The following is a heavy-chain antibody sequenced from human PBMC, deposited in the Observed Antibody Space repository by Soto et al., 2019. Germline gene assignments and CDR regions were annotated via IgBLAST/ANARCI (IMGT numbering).Heavy chain of an antibody. CDR1: GGSISSGGYY. Sequence: PSETLSLTCTVSGGSISSGGYYWSWIRQHPGKGLEWIGYIYYSGSTYYNPSLKSRVTISVDTSKNQFSLKLSSVTAADTAVYYCARAEFDYFNNWFDPWGQGTLVTVSS. D-gene: IGHD3-9*01. CDR3: ARAEFDYFNNWFDP. V-gene: IGHV4-31*03. J-gene: IGHJ5*02. CDR2: IYYSGST.